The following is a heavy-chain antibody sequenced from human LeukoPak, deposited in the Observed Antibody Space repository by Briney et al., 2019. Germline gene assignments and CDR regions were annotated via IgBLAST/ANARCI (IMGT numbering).Heavy chain of an antibody. J-gene: IGHJ3*02. CDR1: GFTFSSYG. Sequence: GGSLRLSCAASGFTFSSYGMHWVRQPPGKGLEWVAVIWYDGSNKYYADSVKGRFTISRDNSKNTLYLQMNSLRAEDTAVYYCAKGFRQQALDAFDIWGQGTMVTVSS. D-gene: IGHD6-13*01. CDR3: AKGFRQQALDAFDI. V-gene: IGHV3-33*06. CDR2: IWYDGSNK.